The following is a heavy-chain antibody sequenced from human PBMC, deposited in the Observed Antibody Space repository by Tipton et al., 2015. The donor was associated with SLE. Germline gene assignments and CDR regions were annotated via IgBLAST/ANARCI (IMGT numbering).Heavy chain of an antibody. CDR1: GFPFDSSW. V-gene: IGHV3-7*01. CDR2: INQDGSER. D-gene: IGHD1-26*01. J-gene: IGHJ6*03. CDR3: AKVVRSGSYYEYYHYMDV. Sequence: GSLRLSCAASGFPFDSSWMTWVRQAPGQGLEWVANINQDGSERDYVDSVRGRFTISRDNPKNSLYLQMNSLRAEDTAVYYCAKVVRSGSYYEYYHYMDVWGKGTTVTVSS.